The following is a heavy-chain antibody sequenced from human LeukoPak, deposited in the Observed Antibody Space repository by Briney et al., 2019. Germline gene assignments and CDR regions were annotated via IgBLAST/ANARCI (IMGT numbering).Heavy chain of an antibody. V-gene: IGHV3-30*18. D-gene: IGHD3-22*01. CDR3: AKRGVVIRVILVGFHKEAYYFDS. CDR2: ISYHGSNQ. Sequence: GGSLRLSCAASGFTFSNYGMHWVRQTPGKGLEWVAVISYHGSNQYYIDSVKGRFTISRDNPKNTLYLQMNSLRAEDTAVYFCAKRGVVIRVILVGFHKEAYYFDSWGQGALVIVSS. J-gene: IGHJ4*02. CDR1: GFTFSNYG.